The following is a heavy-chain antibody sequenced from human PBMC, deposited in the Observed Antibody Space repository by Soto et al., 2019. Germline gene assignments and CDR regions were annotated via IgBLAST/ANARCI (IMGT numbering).Heavy chain of an antibody. CDR2: IKPDGSET. D-gene: IGHD2-21*02. V-gene: IGHV3-7*03. CDR1: GLTFSGHW. Sequence: PVGSLRLSCAASGLTFSGHWMTWVRQTPGEGLQWVAAIKPDGSETFYVDSVEGRFTISRDNARNSLFLQMDSLRAEDTAVYYCTSRPSGMTYHAVFDFWGQGTLVTVSS. J-gene: IGHJ4*02. CDR3: TSRPSGMTYHAVFDF.